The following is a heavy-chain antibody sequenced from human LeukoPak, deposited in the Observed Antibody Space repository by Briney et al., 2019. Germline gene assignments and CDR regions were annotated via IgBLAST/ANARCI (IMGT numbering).Heavy chain of an antibody. J-gene: IGHJ4*02. D-gene: IGHD1-26*01. CDR3: ARENSGSYREFDY. CDR1: GGSISSYY. CDR2: IYTSGST. Sequence: PSETLSLTCTVSGGSISSYYWGWIRQPAGKGLEWIGRIYTSGSTNYNASLKSRVSMSVDTSKNQFSLKLSSVTAADTAVFYCARENSGSYREFDYWGQGTLVTVSS. V-gene: IGHV4-4*07.